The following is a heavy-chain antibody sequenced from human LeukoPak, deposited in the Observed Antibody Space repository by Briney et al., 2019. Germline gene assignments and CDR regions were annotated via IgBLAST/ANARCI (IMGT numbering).Heavy chain of an antibody. CDR2: IYYSGST. CDR3: ARDSRPQYYDFWSGYSGMDV. Sequence: SETLSLTCTVSGGSISSGGSYWSWIRQHPGKGLEWIGYIYYSGSTYYNPSLKSRVTISVDTSKNQFSLKLSSVTAADTAVYYCARDSRPQYYDFWSGYSGMDVWGQGTTVTVSS. CDR1: GGSISSGGSY. D-gene: IGHD3-3*01. V-gene: IGHV4-31*03. J-gene: IGHJ6*02.